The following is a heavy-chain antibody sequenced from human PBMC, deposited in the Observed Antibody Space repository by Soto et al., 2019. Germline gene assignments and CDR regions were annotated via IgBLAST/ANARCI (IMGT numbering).Heavy chain of an antibody. CDR3: ARYVADRRGEDWFDP. J-gene: IGHJ5*02. CDR2: IYSGGST. CDR1: GFTFSSNY. D-gene: IGHD6-6*01. Sequence: PXGSLRLTFAASGFTFSSNYMSGVRQAPGKGLEWVSVIYSGGSTYYADSVKGRFTISRDNSKNTLYLQMNSLRAEDTAVYYCARYVADRRGEDWFDPWGQGTLVTVSS. V-gene: IGHV3-53*01.